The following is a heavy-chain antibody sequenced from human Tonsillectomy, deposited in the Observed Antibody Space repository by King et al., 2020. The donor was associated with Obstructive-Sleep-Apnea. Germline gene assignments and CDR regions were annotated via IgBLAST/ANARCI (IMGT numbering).Heavy chain of an antibody. J-gene: IGHJ2*01. Sequence: VQLQESGPGLVKPSQTLSLTCTVSGGSISSGGYYWSCIRQHPGKGLEWIGYIYYSGSTYYNPSLKSRVTISVDTSKNQFSLKLSSVTAADTAVYYCARTSYYDILTGYHYWYFDLWGRGTLVTVSS. CDR2: IYYSGST. CDR1: GGSISSGGYY. CDR3: ARTSYYDILTGYHYWYFDL. V-gene: IGHV4-31*03. D-gene: IGHD3-9*01.